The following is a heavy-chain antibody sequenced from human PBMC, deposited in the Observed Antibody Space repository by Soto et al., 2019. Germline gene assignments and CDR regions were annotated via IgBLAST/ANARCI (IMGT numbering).Heavy chain of an antibody. CDR3: ARWTASTGLDI. V-gene: IGHV3-53*04. D-gene: IGHD2-2*01. J-gene: IGHJ3*02. CDR2: TYSGGNT. CDR1: GFTVSSNY. Sequence: GGSLRLSCAASGFTVSSNYMSWVRQAPGKGLEWVSVTYSGGNTNYADSVKGRFTISRHNSKNTLYVQMNSLRPEDTAVYYGARWTASTGLDIWGQGTMVTVSS.